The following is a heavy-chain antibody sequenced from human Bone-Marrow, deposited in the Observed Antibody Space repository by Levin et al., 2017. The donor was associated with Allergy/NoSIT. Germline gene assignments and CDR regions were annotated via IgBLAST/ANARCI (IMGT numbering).Heavy chain of an antibody. CDR2: IIPIFGTA. V-gene: IGHV1-69*06. Sequence: KISCKASGGTFSSYAISWVRQAPGQGLEWMGGIIPIFGTANYAQKFQGRVTITADKSTSTAYMELSSLRSEDTAVYYCARQQLVPYGMDVWGQGTTVTVSS. J-gene: IGHJ6*02. D-gene: IGHD6-13*01. CDR3: ARQQLVPYGMDV. CDR1: GGTFSSYA.